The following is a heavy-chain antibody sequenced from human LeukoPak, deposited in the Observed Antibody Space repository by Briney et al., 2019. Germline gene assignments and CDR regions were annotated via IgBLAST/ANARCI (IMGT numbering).Heavy chain of an antibody. CDR2: IRSKAYGGTT. V-gene: IGHV3-49*04. Sequence: GGSLRLSCAASGFTFSSYAMSWVRQAPGKGLEWVGFIRSKAYGGTTEYAASVKGRFTISRDDSKSIAYLQMNSLKTEDTAVYYCTRGQQLVSKDAFDIWGQGTMVTVSS. D-gene: IGHD6-13*01. CDR3: TRGQQLVSKDAFDI. CDR1: GFTFSSYA. J-gene: IGHJ3*02.